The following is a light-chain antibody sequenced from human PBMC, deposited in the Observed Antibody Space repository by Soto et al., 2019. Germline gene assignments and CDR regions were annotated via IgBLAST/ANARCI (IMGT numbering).Light chain of an antibody. J-gene: IGKJ1*01. CDR1: QSISSY. CDR3: QQSYSTPP. Sequence: IQMTQSPSSMSASVGDSVTITCRASQSISSYLNWYQQKPGKAPKLLIYAASSLQSGVPSRFSGSGSGTDFTLTISSLQPEDFATYYCQQSYSTPPFGQGTKVDIK. V-gene: IGKV1-39*01. CDR2: AAS.